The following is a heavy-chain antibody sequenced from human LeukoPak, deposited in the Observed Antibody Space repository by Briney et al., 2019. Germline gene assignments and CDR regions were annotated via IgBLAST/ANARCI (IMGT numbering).Heavy chain of an antibody. CDR2: INPNIGGT. CDR1: GYTFTDYY. CDR3: ARDRGAGGWECGTY. V-gene: IGHV1-2*06. Sequence: GASVKVSCKASGYTFTDYYMHWVRQAPGQGLEWMGRINPNIGGTNFAQKFQGRVTMIRDTSINTAYMALSRLTPDDTAVYYCARDRGAGGWECGTYWGQGTLVTVSS. D-gene: IGHD1-26*01. J-gene: IGHJ4*02.